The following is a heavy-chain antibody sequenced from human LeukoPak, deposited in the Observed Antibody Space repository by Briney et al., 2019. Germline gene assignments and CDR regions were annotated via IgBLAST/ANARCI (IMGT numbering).Heavy chain of an antibody. CDR3: ARTPHYYVSKGAFDI. J-gene: IGHJ3*02. CDR2: IYHSGST. V-gene: IGHV4-38-2*01. D-gene: IGHD3-22*01. CDR1: GYSISSGYY. Sequence: SETLSLTCAVSGYSISSGYYWGWIRQPPGKGLEWIGSIYHSGSTYYSPSLKSRVTISVDTSKNQFSLKLSSVTAADTAVYYCARTPHYYVSKGAFDIWGQGTMVTVSS.